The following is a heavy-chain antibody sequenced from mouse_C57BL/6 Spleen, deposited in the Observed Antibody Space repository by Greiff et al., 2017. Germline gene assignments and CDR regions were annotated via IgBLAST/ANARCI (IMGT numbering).Heavy chain of an antibody. CDR3: ASKGYGYDLAWFAY. CDR2: ISSGGSYT. CDR1: GFTFSSYG. J-gene: IGHJ3*01. D-gene: IGHD2-2*01. V-gene: IGHV5-6*01. Sequence: DVQLQESGGDLVKPGGSLKLSCAASGFTFSSYGMSWVRQTPDKRLEWVATISSGGSYTYYPDSVKGRFTISRDNAKNTLYLQMSSLKSEDTAMYYCASKGYGYDLAWFAYWGQGTLVTVSA.